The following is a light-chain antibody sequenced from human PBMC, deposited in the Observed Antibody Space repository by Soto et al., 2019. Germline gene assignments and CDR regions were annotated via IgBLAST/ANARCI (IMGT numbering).Light chain of an antibody. J-gene: IGLJ1*01. CDR1: SSDVALHNG. CDR2: DVS. V-gene: IGLV2-14*01. CDR3: SSYTSSSPAIV. Sequence: SALTQPASVSGSPGQSITISCTGTSSDVALHNGESWYQQHPVKAPQIMIYDVSNRPSRGSNRFSDSHPGNTAALTISGLQAEDEADYYCSSYTSSSPAIVFGTGTKVTVL.